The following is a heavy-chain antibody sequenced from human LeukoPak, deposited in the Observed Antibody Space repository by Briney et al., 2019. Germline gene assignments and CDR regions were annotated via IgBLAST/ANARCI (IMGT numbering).Heavy chain of an antibody. CDR1: GGSISSSSYY. D-gene: IGHD3-22*01. CDR2: IYYSGST. Sequence: SETLSLTCTVSGGSISSSSYYWGWIRQPPGKGLEWIGSIYYSGSTYYNPSLKSRVTISVDTSKNQFSLKLSSVTAADTAVYYCARILGYDSSGYYFDYWGQGTLVTVSS. V-gene: IGHV4-39*07. J-gene: IGHJ4*02. CDR3: ARILGYDSSGYYFDY.